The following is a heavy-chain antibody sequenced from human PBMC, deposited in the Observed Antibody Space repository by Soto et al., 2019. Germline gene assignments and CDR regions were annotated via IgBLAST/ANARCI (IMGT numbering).Heavy chain of an antibody. D-gene: IGHD4-17*01. V-gene: IGHV4-31*03. CDR2: IYYSGST. J-gene: IGHJ6*02. CDR1: GGSISSGGYY. CDR3: ARARGDYVEGYYYGMGV. Sequence: SETLSLTCTVSGGSISSGGYYWSWIRQHPGKGLEWIGYIYYSGSTYYNPSLKSRVTISVDTSKNQFSLKPSSVTAADTAVYYCARARGDYVEGYYYGMGVWGQGTTVTVSS.